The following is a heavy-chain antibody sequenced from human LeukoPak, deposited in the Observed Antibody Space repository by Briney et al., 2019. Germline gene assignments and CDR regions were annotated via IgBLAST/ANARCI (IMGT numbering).Heavy chain of an antibody. D-gene: IGHD6-13*01. J-gene: IGHJ4*02. CDR2: IYYRGST. V-gene: IGHV4-31*03. CDR1: GDSISSGGYY. CDR3: ARGKASSWYNDY. Sequence: SETLSLTCTVSGDSISSGGYYWSWIRQHPGKGLEWIGYIYYRGSTYSNPSLKSRVTISVDTSKNQFSLKLSSVTAADTAVYYCARGKASSWYNDYWGQGTLVTVSS.